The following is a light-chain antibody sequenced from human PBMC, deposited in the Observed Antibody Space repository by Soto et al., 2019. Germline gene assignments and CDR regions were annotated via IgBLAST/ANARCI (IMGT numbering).Light chain of an antibody. CDR1: QGISTF. CDR2: GSS. V-gene: IGKV1-27*01. Sequence: DIQMTQSPSSLSASVGDRVTITCRASQGISTFLAWYQQKPGKVPKLLIYGSSTLQSGVPSRFSGSGSGTDFTLTISSLQPEDVATYYCQKYDSDPRTFGQGTKVDNK. J-gene: IGKJ1*01. CDR3: QKYDSDPRT.